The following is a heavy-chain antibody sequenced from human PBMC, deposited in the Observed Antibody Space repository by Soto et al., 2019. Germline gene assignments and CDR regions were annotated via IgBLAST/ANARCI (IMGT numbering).Heavy chain of an antibody. CDR2: IYYSGST. V-gene: IGHV4-31*03. Sequence: QVQLQESGPGLVKPSQTLSLTCTVSGGSISSGGYYWSWIRQHPGKCLEGIGYIYYSGSTYYNPSLKSRVTISVATSKNQFSLKLSSVTAADTAVYYCARDPRGHDSSGWYYFDYWGQGTLVTVSS. D-gene: IGHD6-19*01. CDR3: ARDPRGHDSSGWYYFDY. CDR1: GGSISSGGYY. J-gene: IGHJ4*02.